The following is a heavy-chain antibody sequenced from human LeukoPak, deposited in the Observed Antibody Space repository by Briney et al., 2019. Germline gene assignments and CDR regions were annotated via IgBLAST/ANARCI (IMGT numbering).Heavy chain of an antibody. CDR2: TYYRSKCYN. D-gene: IGHD1-26*01. CDR1: GDSVSSNSAA. V-gene: IGHV6-1*01. CDR3: ARGWWELPNYYYGMDV. J-gene: IGHJ6*02. Sequence: SQTLSLTCAISGDSVSSNSAAWNWIRQSPSRGLEWLGRTYYRSKCYNDYAVSVKSRITINPDTSKTQFSLQLNSVTPEDTAVYYCARGWWELPNYYYGMDVWGQGTTVTVSS.